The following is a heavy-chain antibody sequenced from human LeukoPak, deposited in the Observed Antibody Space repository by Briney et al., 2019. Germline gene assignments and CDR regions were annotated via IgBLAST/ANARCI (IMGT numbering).Heavy chain of an antibody. D-gene: IGHD3-10*01. V-gene: IGHV4-4*02. CDR1: GGSISSSNW. CDR3: ARGLWF. Sequence: SETLSLTCAVSGGSISSSNWWSWIRQPPGKGLEWIGEINHSGSTNYNPSLKSRVTISVDTSKNQFSLKLSSVTAADTAVYYCARGLWFGGQGTLVTVSS. J-gene: IGHJ4*02. CDR2: INHSGST.